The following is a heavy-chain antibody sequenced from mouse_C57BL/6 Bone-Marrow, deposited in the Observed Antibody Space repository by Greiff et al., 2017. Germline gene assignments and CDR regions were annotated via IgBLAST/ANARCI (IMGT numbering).Heavy chain of an antibody. CDR3: AKGNLRRTPYYAMDY. CDR1: GYTFTSYW. D-gene: IGHD3-2*02. V-gene: IGHV1-72*01. J-gene: IGHJ4*01. CDR2: IDPNSGGT. Sequence: VQLQQPGAELVKPGASVKLSCKASGYTFTSYWMHWVKQRPGRGLEWIGRIDPNSGGTTYNEKFKSKATLTVDKPSSTAYMQLSSLTTDDYAAYYCAKGNLRRTPYYAMDYWGQGTSVTVSS.